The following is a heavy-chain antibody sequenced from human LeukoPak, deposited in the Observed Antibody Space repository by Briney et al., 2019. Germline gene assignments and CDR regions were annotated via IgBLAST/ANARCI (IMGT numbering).Heavy chain of an antibody. CDR2: IYHTGST. CDR1: GGSISSGDYY. J-gene: IGHJ4*02. Sequence: SETLSLTCTVSGGSISSGDYYWSWIRQSPGKGLESLAYIYHTGSTYYSPSLKSRVIISVDTSKNQFSLKLSSVTAADTAVYYCARISCGGGTCYLGYWGQGTLVTVSS. V-gene: IGHV4-30-4*01. CDR3: ARISCGGGTCYLGY. D-gene: IGHD2-15*01.